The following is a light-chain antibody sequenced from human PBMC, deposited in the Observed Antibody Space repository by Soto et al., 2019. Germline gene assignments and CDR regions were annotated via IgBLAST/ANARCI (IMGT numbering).Light chain of an antibody. CDR2: GAS. V-gene: IGKV3-20*01. CDR1: QSVSSSY. CDR3: QRYGSSQWT. Sequence: EIVLTQSPGTLSLSPGERATLSCRASQSVSSSYLAGYQQKPGQAPRLLIYGASSRATGIPDRFSGSGSGTDFTLTISRLEPEDFAVYYCQRYGSSQWTFGQGTKVEI. J-gene: IGKJ1*01.